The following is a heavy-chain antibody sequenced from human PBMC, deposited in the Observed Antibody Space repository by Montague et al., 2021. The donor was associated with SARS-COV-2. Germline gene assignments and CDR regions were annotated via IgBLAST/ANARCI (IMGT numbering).Heavy chain of an antibody. CDR1: GGSFSGYY. J-gene: IGHJ5*02. CDR3: ARGLRQRLLWFGINNWFDP. D-gene: IGHD3-10*01. Sequence: SETLSLTCAVYGGSFSGYYWSWIRQPPGKWLEWIGEINHSGSTNYNPSLKSRVTISVDTSKNQFSLKLSSVTAADTAVYYCARGLRQRLLWFGINNWFDPWGQGTLVTVSS. V-gene: IGHV4-34*01. CDR2: INHSGST.